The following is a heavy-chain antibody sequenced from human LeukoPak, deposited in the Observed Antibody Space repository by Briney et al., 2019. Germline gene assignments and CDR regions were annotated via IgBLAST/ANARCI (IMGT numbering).Heavy chain of an antibody. J-gene: IGHJ3*02. CDR3: ARPSGYSYGSDAFDI. D-gene: IGHD5-18*01. CDR2: IYPGDSDT. CDR1: GYSFTSYW. V-gene: IGHV5-51*01. Sequence: GESLKISCKGSGYSFTSYWIGWVRQMPGKGLEWMGIIYPGDSDTRYSPSFQGQVTISADKSISTAYLQWSSLKASDTAMYYCARPSGYSYGSDAFDIWGQGTMVTVSS.